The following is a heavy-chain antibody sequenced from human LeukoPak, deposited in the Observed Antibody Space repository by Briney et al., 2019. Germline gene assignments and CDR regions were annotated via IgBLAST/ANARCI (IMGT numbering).Heavy chain of an antibody. V-gene: IGHV4-39*07. CDR3: ARGYSSGWDGRYNWFDP. CDR1: GGSISSSSYY. CDR2: IYYSGST. Sequence: PSETLSLTCTVSGGSISSSSYYWGWIRQPPGKGLEWIGSIYYSGSTYYNPSLKSRVTISVDTSKNQFSLKLSSVTAADTAVYYCARGYSSGWDGRYNWFDPWGQGTLVTVSS. D-gene: IGHD6-19*01. J-gene: IGHJ5*02.